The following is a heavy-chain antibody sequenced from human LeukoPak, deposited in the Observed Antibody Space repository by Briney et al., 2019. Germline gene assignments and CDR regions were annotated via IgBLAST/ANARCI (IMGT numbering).Heavy chain of an antibody. Sequence: GGSLRLSCAASGLTLNSYATSWVRQAPGKGLEWVSAISGRGADTYYADSVKGRFTISRDTSKNTLYLQMNGLRDEDTAAYYCAKQLDSGNYYPTGDDYWGQGTLVTVSS. V-gene: IGHV3-23*01. CDR1: GLTLNSYA. J-gene: IGHJ4*02. CDR3: AKQLDSGNYYPTGDDY. CDR2: ISGRGADT. D-gene: IGHD3-10*01.